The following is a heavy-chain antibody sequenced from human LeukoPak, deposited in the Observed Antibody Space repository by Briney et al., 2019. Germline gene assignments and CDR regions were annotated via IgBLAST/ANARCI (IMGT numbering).Heavy chain of an antibody. D-gene: IGHD3-3*01. V-gene: IGHV4-34*01. Sequence: YYWSWIRXXPGKGLEWIGEINHSGSTNYNPSLKSRVTISVDTSKNQFSLKLSSVTAADTAVYYCARDRPYDFWSGYRFDYWGQGTLVTVSS. CDR1: YY. CDR2: INHSGST. J-gene: IGHJ4*02. CDR3: ARDRPYDFWSGYRFDY.